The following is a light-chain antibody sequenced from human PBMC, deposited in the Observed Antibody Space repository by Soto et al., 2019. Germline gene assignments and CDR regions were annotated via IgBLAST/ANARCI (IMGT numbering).Light chain of an antibody. CDR1: QTVSRSY. V-gene: IGKV3-20*01. CDR2: GIS. Sequence: EIVLTQSPATLSLSPGERATLSCRASQTVSRSYLAWYQQKPGQAPRLLISGISTRATGIPDRFSGGGSGTDFTLTISRLEPEDFAVYYCQQYDGSPITLGQGTRLEIK. J-gene: IGKJ5*01. CDR3: QQYDGSPIT.